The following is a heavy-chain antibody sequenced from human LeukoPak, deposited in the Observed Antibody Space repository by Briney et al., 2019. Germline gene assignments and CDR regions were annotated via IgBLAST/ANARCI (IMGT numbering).Heavy chain of an antibody. CDR1: GFTVSSNY. Sequence: PGGSLRLSCAASGFTVSSNYMSWVRRAPGKGLEWVSVIYSGGSTYYADSVKGRFTISRDNSKNTLYLQMNSLRAEDTAVYYCAREGATTVTPSDAFDIWGQGTMVTVSS. J-gene: IGHJ3*02. CDR2: IYSGGST. D-gene: IGHD4-17*01. CDR3: AREGATTVTPSDAFDI. V-gene: IGHV3-53*01.